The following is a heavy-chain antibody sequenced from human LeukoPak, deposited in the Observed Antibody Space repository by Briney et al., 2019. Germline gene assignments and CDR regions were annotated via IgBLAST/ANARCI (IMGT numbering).Heavy chain of an antibody. J-gene: IGHJ3*02. CDR1: GGSISSRSYY. V-gene: IGHV4-39*01. D-gene: IGHD6-19*01. Sequence: SETLSLTRTVSGGSISSRSYYWGWVRQPPGKGLEWTVSIHYSGSTYYDASFKSRVTMSVDTSKNQFSLKLSSVTAADTAVYYCARHYRGALAGTMGAFDIWGQGTMVTVSS. CDR2: IHYSGST. CDR3: ARHYRGALAGTMGAFDI.